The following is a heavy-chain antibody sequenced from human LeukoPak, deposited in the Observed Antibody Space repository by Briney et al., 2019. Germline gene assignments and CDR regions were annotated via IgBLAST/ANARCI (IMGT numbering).Heavy chain of an antibody. J-gene: IGHJ6*03. D-gene: IGHD5-24*01. CDR2: ISWDGGST. CDR3: AKDTSRGYKYYYYMDV. Sequence: GGSLRLTCAASGFTFDDYTMHWVRQAPEKGLEWVFLISWDGGSTYYGDSVKCRFTISRDNSKNSLYLQMNSLRTEDTALYYCAKDTSRGYKYYYYMDVWGKGTTVTVSS. V-gene: IGHV3-43*01. CDR1: GFTFDDYT.